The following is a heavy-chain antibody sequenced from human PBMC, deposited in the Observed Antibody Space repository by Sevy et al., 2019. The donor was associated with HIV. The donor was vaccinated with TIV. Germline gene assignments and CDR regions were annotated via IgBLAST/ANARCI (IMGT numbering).Heavy chain of an antibody. CDR2: MYHSGGT. Sequence: SETLSLTCAVSGGSISSGGYSWSWIRQPPGKGLEGFGYMYHSGGTYYNPSLKSRVTISVDRSKNKFSLRLSSVTAADTAVYYCARGDPSNAFDYWGQGTLVTVSS. V-gene: IGHV4-30-2*01. CDR1: GGSISSGGYS. CDR3: ARGDPSNAFDY. J-gene: IGHJ4*02. D-gene: IGHD2-8*01.